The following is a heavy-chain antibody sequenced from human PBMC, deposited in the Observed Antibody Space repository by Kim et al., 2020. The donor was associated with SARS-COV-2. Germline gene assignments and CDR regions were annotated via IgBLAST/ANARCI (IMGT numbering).Heavy chain of an antibody. D-gene: IGHD6-19*01. CDR3: VKGTSGWPY. CDR1: GFTFSSYW. J-gene: IGHJ4*02. V-gene: IGHV3-74*01. Sequence: GGSLRLSCAASGFTFSSYWMHWVRQVQGKGLVWVSRISPDGTSTSYADSVKGRFTISRDNAKNTLFLQMSSLRAEDSALFYCVKGTSGWPYWGQGTLVTVSS. CDR2: ISPDGTST.